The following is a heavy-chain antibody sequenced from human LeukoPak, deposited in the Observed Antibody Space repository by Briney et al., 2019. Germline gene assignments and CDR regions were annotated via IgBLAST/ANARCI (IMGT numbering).Heavy chain of an antibody. J-gene: IGHJ4*02. Sequence: KPGESLKISCKGSGYIFTSYWIGWVRQMPGKGLEWMGIIYPGDSDTRYSPSFQGQVTISADKSISTAYLQWSSLKASDTAMYYCARVGLDILTGYYNPRAHDYWGQGTLVTVSS. V-gene: IGHV5-51*03. CDR1: GYIFTSYW. D-gene: IGHD3-9*01. CDR3: ARVGLDILTGYYNPRAHDY. CDR2: IYPGDSDT.